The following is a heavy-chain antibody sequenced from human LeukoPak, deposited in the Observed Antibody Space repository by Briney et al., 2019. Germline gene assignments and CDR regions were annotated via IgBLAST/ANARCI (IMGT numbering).Heavy chain of an antibody. D-gene: IGHD5-18*01. J-gene: IGHJ4*02. CDR1: GGSLFNYY. Sequence: SETLSLTCTVSGGSLFNYYWSWIRQPPGKGLEWIGYIYYSGSAKYNPSLKSRVIISVDTSKRQFSLRLSSVPAADTAVDYCMRLIPKALYSQPYFDYWGQGSLVTVSS. CDR2: IYYSGSA. V-gene: IGHV4-59*08. CDR3: MRLIPKALYSQPYFDY.